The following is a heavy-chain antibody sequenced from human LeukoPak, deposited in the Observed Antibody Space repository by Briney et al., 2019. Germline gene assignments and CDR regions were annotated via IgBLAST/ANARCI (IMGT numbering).Heavy chain of an antibody. V-gene: IGHV3-64*01. CDR3: ARVAYDIRVYDS. Sequence: PGGSLRLSCAASGFTFSSYAMHWVRQAPGKGLEYVSAISSNGGSTYYANSVKGRFTISRDNAKNSLYLQMNSLRAEDTAVYYCARVAYDIRVYDSWGQGTLVTVSS. J-gene: IGHJ4*02. CDR1: GFTFSSYA. CDR2: ISSNGGST. D-gene: IGHD3-3*01.